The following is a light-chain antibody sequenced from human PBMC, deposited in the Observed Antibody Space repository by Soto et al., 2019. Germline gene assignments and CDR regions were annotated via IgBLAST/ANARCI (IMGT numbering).Light chain of an antibody. CDR1: ENDGTN. V-gene: IGKV3D-15*01. J-gene: IGKJ4*01. Sequence: IVLTQSPATLSVSPGEGVTLSCRASENDGTNLAWYELKVGQAPRLLIYGSSTRATGIPDTFSGSGSGTEFTLSISSLQSEESAVYYCQQYNNWGLSFGGGTKVEIK. CDR3: QQYNNWGLS. CDR2: GSS.